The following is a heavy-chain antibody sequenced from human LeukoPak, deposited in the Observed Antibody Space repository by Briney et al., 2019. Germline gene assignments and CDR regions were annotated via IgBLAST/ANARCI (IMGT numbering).Heavy chain of an antibody. CDR2: ISSSSSYI. V-gene: IGHV3-21*01. CDR1: GFTFSSYS. D-gene: IGHD2-2*02. J-gene: IGHJ4*02. Sequence: GGSLRLSCAASGFTFSSYSMNWVRQAPGKGLEWVSSISSSSSYIYYADSVKGRFTISRDNAKNSLYLQMNSLRAEDTAVYYCARDWDCSSTSCYKGYWGQGTLVTVSS. CDR3: ARDWDCSSTSCYKGY.